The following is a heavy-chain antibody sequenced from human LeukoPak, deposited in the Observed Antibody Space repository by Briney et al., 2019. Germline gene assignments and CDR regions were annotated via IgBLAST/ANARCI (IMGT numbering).Heavy chain of an antibody. CDR2: ISGDNANT. CDR1: GYIFINYG. D-gene: IGHD1-26*01. CDR3: ASGDSGSYYHDY. V-gene: IGHV1-18*01. Sequence: VSVKVSCKTSGYIFINYGITWVRQAPGQGLEWMGWISGDNANTNYAQKLQGRVTMTTDTSTSTAYMELRSLRSDDTAVYYCASGDSGSYYHDYWGQGALVTVSS. J-gene: IGHJ4*02.